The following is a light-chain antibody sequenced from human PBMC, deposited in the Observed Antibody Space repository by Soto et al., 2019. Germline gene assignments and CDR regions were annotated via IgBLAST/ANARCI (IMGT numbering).Light chain of an antibody. CDR1: QNINSW. CDR2: KAS. CDR3: QQYNNYLGT. Sequence: DIQMTQSPSTLSASVGDRVTITCRASQNINSWLAWYQQKPGKAPKLLIYKASNLESGVPSRFSGSASGTEFTLTISSLQPDDFATYYCQQYNNYLGTFGQGTKVEI. J-gene: IGKJ1*01. V-gene: IGKV1-5*03.